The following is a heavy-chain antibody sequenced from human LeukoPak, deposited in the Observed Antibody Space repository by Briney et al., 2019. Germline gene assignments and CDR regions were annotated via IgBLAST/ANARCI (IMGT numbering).Heavy chain of an antibody. Sequence: GASVKVSCKASGYTFTSYGISWVRQAPGQGLEWMGWISAYNGNTNYAQELQGRVTMTTDTSTSTAYMELRSLRPDDTAVYYCARGTEDTAMVTNYYYYMDVWGKGTTVTVSS. V-gene: IGHV1-18*01. CDR1: GYTFTSYG. J-gene: IGHJ6*03. CDR2: ISAYNGNT. D-gene: IGHD5-18*01. CDR3: ARGTEDTAMVTNYYYYMDV.